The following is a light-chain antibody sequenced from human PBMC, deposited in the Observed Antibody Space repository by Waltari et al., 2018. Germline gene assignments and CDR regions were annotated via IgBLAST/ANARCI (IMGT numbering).Light chain of an antibody. CDR2: INSDGIH. CDR1: SGSSSNV. V-gene: IGLV4-69*01. J-gene: IGLJ3*02. Sequence: QLVLTQSPSASASLGASVKLTCTLSSGSSSNVIAWLQQQPERRPRYLMKINSDGIHSKGDEIPDRFSGSSSGAERYLTISSVQPEDEADYYCQTGGHGTWVFGGGTKLTVL. CDR3: QTGGHGTWV.